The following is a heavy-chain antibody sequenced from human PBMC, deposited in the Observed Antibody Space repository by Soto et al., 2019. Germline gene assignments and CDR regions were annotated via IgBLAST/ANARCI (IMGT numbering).Heavy chain of an antibody. CDR1: GFTFSSYA. CDR2: ISYDGSNK. V-gene: IGHV3-30*04. CDR3: ARDAGEVSFYYFDY. Sequence: GGSLRLSCAASGFTFSSYAMHWVRQAPGKGLEWVAVISYDGSNKYYADSVKGRFTISRDNSKNTLYLQMNSLRAEDTAVYYCARDAGEVSFYYFDYWGQGTLVTVSS. D-gene: IGHD3-16*01. J-gene: IGHJ4*02.